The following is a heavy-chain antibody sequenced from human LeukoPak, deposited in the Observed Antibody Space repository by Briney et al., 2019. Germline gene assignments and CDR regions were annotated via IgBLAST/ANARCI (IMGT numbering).Heavy chain of an antibody. V-gene: IGHV3-30*02. CDR3: AKDQWQQLVGKIDY. CDR2: IRYDGSNK. J-gene: IGHJ4*02. CDR1: GFTFSSYG. D-gene: IGHD6-13*01. Sequence: GGSLRLSCAASGFTFSSYGMHWVRPAPGKGLEGLAFIRYDGSNKYYEDSVKGRFTISRDNSENTLYLQMNSLRAEDTAVYYCAKDQWQQLVGKIDYWGQGTLVTVSS.